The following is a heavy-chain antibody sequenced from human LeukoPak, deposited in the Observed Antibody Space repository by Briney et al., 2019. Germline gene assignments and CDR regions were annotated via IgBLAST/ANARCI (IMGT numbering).Heavy chain of an antibody. D-gene: IGHD6-13*01. V-gene: IGHV4-61*08. CDR1: GGSISSGDYY. Sequence: SETLSLTCTVSGGSISSGDYYWSWIRQPPGKGLEWIGYIYYSGSTNYNPSLKSRVTISVDTSKNQFSLKLSSVTAADTAVYYCARGGIAAAPFDYWGQGTLVTVSS. CDR3: ARGGIAAAPFDY. J-gene: IGHJ4*02. CDR2: IYYSGST.